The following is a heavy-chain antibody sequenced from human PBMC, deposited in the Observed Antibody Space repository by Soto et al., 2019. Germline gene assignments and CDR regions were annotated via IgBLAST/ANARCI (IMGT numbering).Heavy chain of an antibody. V-gene: IGHV3-21*01. CDR3: ARVRAYCTNGVCSDPFDY. Sequence: PGGSLRLSXAASGFTFSSYSMNWVRQAPGKGLEWVSSISSGSSYIYYADSVKGRFTISRDNAKNSLYLQMNSLRAEDTAVYYCARVRAYCTNGVCSDPFDYWGQGTLVTVSS. J-gene: IGHJ4*02. CDR1: GFTFSSYS. D-gene: IGHD2-8*01. CDR2: ISSGSSYI.